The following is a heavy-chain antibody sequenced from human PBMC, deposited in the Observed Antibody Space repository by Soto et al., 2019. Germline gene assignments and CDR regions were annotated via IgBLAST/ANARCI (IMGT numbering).Heavy chain of an antibody. V-gene: IGHV3-7*01. CDR1: GFTFSSYW. J-gene: IGHJ4*02. D-gene: IGHD2-8*01. CDR3: EVYRGGDFDY. CDR2: IKEDGSEK. Sequence: HPGGSLRLSCAASGFTFSSYWMSWVRQAPGKGLEWVANIKEDGSEKYYVDSVKGRFTISRDNAKKSLYLQMNSLRVEDTAVYYCEVYRGGDFDYWGQGTLVTVSS.